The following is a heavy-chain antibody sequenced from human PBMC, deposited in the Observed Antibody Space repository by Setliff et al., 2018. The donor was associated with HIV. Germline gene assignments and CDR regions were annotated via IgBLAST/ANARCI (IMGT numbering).Heavy chain of an antibody. CDR1: GFAVESTH. D-gene: IGHD2-21*01. J-gene: IGHJ2*01. Sequence: PVGSLRLSCAVSGFAVESTHMSWVRQVPGKGLEWLSVIYPVPNTHYADSVKGRFTIFRGRRKNTLFLQMNNVRVNDTAIYYCARGDFDLWGRGTLVTVSS. V-gene: IGHV3-53*01. CDR3: ARGDFDL. CDR2: IYPVPNT.